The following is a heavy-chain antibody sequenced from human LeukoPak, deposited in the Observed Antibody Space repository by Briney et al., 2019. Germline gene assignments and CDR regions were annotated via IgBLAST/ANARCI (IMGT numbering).Heavy chain of an antibody. V-gene: IGHV5-51*01. D-gene: IGHD6-25*01. CDR3: ARHPGAAASLNFLDY. CDR1: GYSFTNYW. J-gene: IGHJ4*02. Sequence: GESLKISGKGSGYSFTNYWIGWVRQKPGKGLEWMGLIYPGDSDTRYSPSFQGQVTISADKSITTAYLQWSSLTASDTAMYYCARHPGAAASLNFLDYWGQGTLVTVSS. CDR2: IYPGDSDT.